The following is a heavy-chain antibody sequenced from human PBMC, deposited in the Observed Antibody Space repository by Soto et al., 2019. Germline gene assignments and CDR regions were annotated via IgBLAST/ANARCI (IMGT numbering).Heavy chain of an antibody. D-gene: IGHD3-22*01. CDR2: IIPIFGTA. CDR3: ARGNYYDSSGYNGAFDI. CDR1: GGTFSSYA. V-gene: IGHV1-69*13. J-gene: IGHJ3*02. Sequence: SVKVSCKASGGTFSSYAISWVRQAPGQGLEWMGGIIPIFGTANYAQKFQGRVTITADESTSTAYMELSSLRSEDTAVYYCARGNYYDSSGYNGAFDIWRQGTMVTVSS.